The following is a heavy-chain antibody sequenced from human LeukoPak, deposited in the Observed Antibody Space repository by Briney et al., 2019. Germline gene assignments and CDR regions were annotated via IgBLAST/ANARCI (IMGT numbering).Heavy chain of an antibody. V-gene: IGHV3-21*01. Sequence: GGSLRLSCAASGFTFSSYSMNWVRQAPGKGLEWVSSISSSSSYIYYADSVKGRFTISRDNSKNTLYLQMNSLRAEDTAVYYCAKDRWFGEFNYAGVDYWGQGTLVTVSS. CDR3: AKDRWFGEFNYAGVDY. D-gene: IGHD3-10*01. J-gene: IGHJ4*02. CDR2: ISSSSSYI. CDR1: GFTFSSYS.